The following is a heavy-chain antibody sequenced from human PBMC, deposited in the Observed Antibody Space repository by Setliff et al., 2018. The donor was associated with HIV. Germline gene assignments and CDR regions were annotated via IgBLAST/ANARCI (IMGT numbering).Heavy chain of an antibody. J-gene: IGHJ4*02. CDR2: IHSSGTT. CDR1: GGSISGHF. V-gene: IGHV4-59*11. Sequence: SETLSLTCTVSGGSISGHFWSWLRQPPDRGLEWVGYIHSSGTTSYNPSLESRLTIAVDTSKHQFSLNLNSISAADTAVYYCARYCSGGSCSSKSFDYWGQGALVTVSS. D-gene: IGHD2-15*01. CDR3: ARYCSGGSCSSKSFDY.